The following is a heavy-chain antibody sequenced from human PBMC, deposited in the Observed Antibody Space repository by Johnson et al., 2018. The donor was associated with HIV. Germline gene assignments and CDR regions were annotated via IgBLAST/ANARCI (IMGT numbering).Heavy chain of an antibody. CDR3: ARAYNYPI. CDR2: ISFDGSNE. Sequence: QVQLVESGGGLVQPGGSLRLSCAASGFTFSSNYMNWVRQAPGKGLEWVAIISFDGSNEYYADSVKGRFTISRDNFKNTLFLQMNSLRVEDTAVYYCARAYNYPIWGQGTMVTVSS. CDR1: GFTFSSNY. J-gene: IGHJ3*02. V-gene: IGHV3-30-3*01. D-gene: IGHD1-1*01.